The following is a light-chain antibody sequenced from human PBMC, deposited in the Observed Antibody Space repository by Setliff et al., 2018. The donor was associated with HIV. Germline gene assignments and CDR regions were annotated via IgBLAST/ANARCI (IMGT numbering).Light chain of an antibody. CDR3: QSYDSSLSGYV. CDR2: SHI. V-gene: IGLV1-40*01. Sequence: QSVLTQPPSVSGAPGQRVTISCTGSSSNIGAGYDVHWYQQLPGTAPKLLMYSHINRPSGVPDRFSGSKSGTSASLAITGLQAEDEADYYCQSYDSSLSGYVFGTGTKGTVL. CDR1: SSNIGAGYD. J-gene: IGLJ1*01.